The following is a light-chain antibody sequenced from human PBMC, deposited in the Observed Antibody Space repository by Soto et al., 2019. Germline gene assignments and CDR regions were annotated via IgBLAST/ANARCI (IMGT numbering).Light chain of an antibody. V-gene: IGKV1-27*01. J-gene: IGKJ4*01. CDR3: QRYYNAPFT. CDR1: QDIKNY. Sequence: DIQVTQYPSSLSASVGDRVTITCRASQDIKNYLAWYQQKQGEIPKLLIYAASTLESGIPPRFSGRGSGTDFTLTINNLQPEDVATYYCQRYYNAPFTFGGGNKVEIK. CDR2: AAS.